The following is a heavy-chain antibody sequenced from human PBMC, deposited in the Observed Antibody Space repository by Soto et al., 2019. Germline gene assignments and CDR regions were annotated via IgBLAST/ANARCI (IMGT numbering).Heavy chain of an antibody. J-gene: IGHJ6*02. CDR3: ERDRFLEWLLYRYAYYYGMDV. CDR2: ISAYNGNT. CDR1: GYTFTSYG. V-gene: IGHV1-18*01. D-gene: IGHD3-3*01. Sequence: VASVKVSCKASGYTFTSYGISWVRQAPGQGLEWMGWISAYNGNTNYAQKLQGRVTMTTDTSTSTAYMELRSLRSDDTAVYYCERDRFLEWLLYRYAYYYGMDVWGQGTTVTVPS.